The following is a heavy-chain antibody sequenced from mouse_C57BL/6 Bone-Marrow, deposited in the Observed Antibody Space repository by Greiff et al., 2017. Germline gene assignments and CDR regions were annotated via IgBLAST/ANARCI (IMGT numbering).Heavy chain of an antibody. CDR3: ARWELRYWYFDV. CDR2: IDPSDSYT. CDR1: GYTFTSYW. J-gene: IGHJ1*03. Sequence: QVQLQQPGAELVKPGASVKLSCTASGYTFTSYWMQWVKQRPGQGLEWIGEIDPSDSYTNYNQKFKGKATLTVDTSSSTAYMQLSSLTSEDSAVYYGARWELRYWYFDVWGTGTTVTVSS. V-gene: IGHV1-50*01. D-gene: IGHD2-4*01.